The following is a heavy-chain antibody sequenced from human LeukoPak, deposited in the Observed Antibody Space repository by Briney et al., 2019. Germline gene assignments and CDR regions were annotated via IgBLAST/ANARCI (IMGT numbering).Heavy chain of an antibody. V-gene: IGHV4-59*08. D-gene: IGHD3-10*01. CDR3: ATTRREDGSGSFDY. Sequence: SETLSLTCTVSGGSISSYYWSWILQPPGKGLKWIGYIYYSGSTNYNPSLKSRVTISVDTSKNQFSLKLSSVTAADTAVYYCATTRREDGSGSFDYWGQGTLVTVSS. J-gene: IGHJ4*02. CDR1: GGSISSYY. CDR2: IYYSGST.